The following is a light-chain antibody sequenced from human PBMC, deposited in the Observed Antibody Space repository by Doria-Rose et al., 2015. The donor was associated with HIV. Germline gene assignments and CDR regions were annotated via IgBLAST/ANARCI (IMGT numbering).Light chain of an antibody. CDR3: QSYGSRLTVYV. CDR1: SSNIGAGFD. J-gene: IGLJ1*01. V-gene: IGLV1-40*01. Sequence: QSVLTQPPSVSGAPGQRVAISCTGSSSNIGAGFDVNWYQQLPGTAPKLLIHGNTNRPSRVPDRFSGSKSGTSAALAISGLRAEDEADYYCQSYGSRLTVYVFGTGTKVTVL. CDR2: GNT.